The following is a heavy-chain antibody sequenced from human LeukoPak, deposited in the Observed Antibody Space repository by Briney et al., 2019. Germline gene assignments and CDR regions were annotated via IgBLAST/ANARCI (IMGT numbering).Heavy chain of an antibody. CDR2: ISWNSGSI. J-gene: IGHJ5*02. D-gene: IGHD6-13*01. V-gene: IGHV3-9*01. Sequence: PGGSLRLSCAASGFTFDDYAMHWVRQAPGKGLEWVSGISWNSGSIGYADSVKGRFTISRDNAKNSLYLQMNSLRAEDTAVYYCARDRDSSSWYEGWYNWFDPWGQGTLVTVSS. CDR3: ARDRDSSSWYEGWYNWFDP. CDR1: GFTFDDYA.